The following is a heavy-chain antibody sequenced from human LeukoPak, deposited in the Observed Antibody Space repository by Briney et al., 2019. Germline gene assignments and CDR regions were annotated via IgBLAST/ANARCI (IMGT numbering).Heavy chain of an antibody. D-gene: IGHD3-22*01. CDR3: ARAANHDYYDSSGYPDY. Sequence: ASVKVSCKASGYTFTSYAMNWVRQAPGQGLEWMGWINTNTENPTYAQGFTGRFVFSLDTSVSTAYLQISSLKAEDTAVYYCARAANHDYYDSSGYPDYWGQGTLVTVSS. CDR2: INTNTENP. CDR1: GYTFTSYA. V-gene: IGHV7-4-1*02. J-gene: IGHJ4*02.